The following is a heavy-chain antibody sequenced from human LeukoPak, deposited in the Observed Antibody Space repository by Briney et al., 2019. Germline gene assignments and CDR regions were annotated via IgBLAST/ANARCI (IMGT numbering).Heavy chain of an antibody. CDR3: ARDSRRDYYDSSGPYGAFDY. CDR2: IIPIFGTA. D-gene: IGHD3-22*01. CDR1: GGTFSSYA. J-gene: IGHJ4*02. Sequence: SVKVSCKASGGTFSSYAISWVRQAPGRGLEWMGRIIPIFGTANYAQKFQGGVTITTDESTSTAYMELSSLRSEDTAVYYCARDSRRDYYDSSGPYGAFDYWGQGTLVTVSS. V-gene: IGHV1-69*05.